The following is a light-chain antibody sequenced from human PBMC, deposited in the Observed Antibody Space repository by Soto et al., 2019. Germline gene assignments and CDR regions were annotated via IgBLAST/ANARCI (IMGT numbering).Light chain of an antibody. V-gene: IGKV3-15*01. CDR2: DAS. CDR1: ESVGSN. J-gene: IGKJ1*01. CDR3: QQYYNQWT. Sequence: EIVMTQSPATLSVSPGERATLSCRASESVGSNLAWYQQKPGQAPRLLMYDASTRATGIPARFRGSGSGTEFTLTITSLQSEDFVVYYCQQYYNQWTFRQGTKVDIK.